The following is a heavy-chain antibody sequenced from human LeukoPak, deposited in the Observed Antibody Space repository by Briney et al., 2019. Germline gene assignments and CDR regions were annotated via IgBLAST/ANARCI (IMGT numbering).Heavy chain of an antibody. CDR1: GGSISSGGYY. V-gene: IGHV4-30-2*01. J-gene: IGHJ6*03. Sequence: PSETLSLTCTVSGGSISSGGYYWSWIRQPPGKGLEWIGYIYHSGSTYYNPSLKSRVTISVDRSKNQFSLKLSSVTAAHTAVYYCARAYCSSTSCRDYYIDVWGKGTTVTVSS. D-gene: IGHD2-2*01. CDR3: ARAYCSSTSCRDYYIDV. CDR2: IYHSGST.